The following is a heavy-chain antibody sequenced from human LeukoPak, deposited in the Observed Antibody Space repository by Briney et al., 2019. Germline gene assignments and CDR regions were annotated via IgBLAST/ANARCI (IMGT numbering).Heavy chain of an antibody. Sequence: QPGGSLRLSCAASGFTFSSYGMHWVRQAPGKGLEWVAVIWYDGTNTYYADSVKGRFTISRDNAKNTVSLQMNSLRAEDTAMYYCVSDHTGHDDYWGQGTLVTVSS. CDR2: IWYDGTNT. V-gene: IGHV3-33*03. J-gene: IGHJ4*02. D-gene: IGHD1-1*01. CDR1: GFTFSSYG. CDR3: VSDHTGHDDY.